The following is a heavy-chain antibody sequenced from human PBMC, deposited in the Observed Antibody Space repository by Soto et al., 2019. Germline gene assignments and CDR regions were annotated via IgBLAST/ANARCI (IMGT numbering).Heavy chain of an antibody. CDR1: SDSIDSSDW. Sequence: QAQLQESGPGLVKPSETLSLTCTVFSDSIDSSDWWNWVRQSPGRGLEWIGEISHGGNTNYNPSLMSRVTMSVDMSKNQFSLSGNSVTAADTAVYYCARDTKTASGQWYFDLWGRGTLVTVSS. V-gene: IGHV4-4*02. D-gene: IGHD1-26*01. CDR3: ARDTKTASGQWYFDL. J-gene: IGHJ2*01. CDR2: ISHGGNT.